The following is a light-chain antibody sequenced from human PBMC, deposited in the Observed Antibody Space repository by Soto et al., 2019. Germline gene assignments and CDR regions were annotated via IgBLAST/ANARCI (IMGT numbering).Light chain of an antibody. CDR2: GAS. J-gene: IGKJ4*01. CDR3: QQYSTEPLT. CDR1: QSITRTS. V-gene: IGKV3-20*01. Sequence: EVVLTQSPGTLSLSPGERASLSCSASQSITRTSVAWYQQKPDQPPRHLMYGASNRASGIPDRFSGRGSGTDFILTFCCLEPEDFAVYFCQQYSTEPLTFGGGTSVEI.